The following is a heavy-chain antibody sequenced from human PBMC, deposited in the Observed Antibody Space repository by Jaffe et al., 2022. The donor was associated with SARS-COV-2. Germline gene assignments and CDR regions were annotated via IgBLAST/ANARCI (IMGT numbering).Heavy chain of an antibody. Sequence: QVQLQQWGAGLLKPSETLSLTCAVYGGAFEPYQWSWLRQAPGKGLEWIGDITPRGSSKYSPSLKGRATISVDASQKQFSLKLTSLTAADTALYYCARGGRGGLVVPAAVSGAVGGWLDPWGQGTQVTVSS. V-gene: IGHV4-34*01. CDR1: GGAFEPYQ. CDR3: ARGGRGGLVVPAAVSGAVGGWLDP. D-gene: IGHD2-2*01. J-gene: IGHJ5*02. CDR2: ITPRGSS.